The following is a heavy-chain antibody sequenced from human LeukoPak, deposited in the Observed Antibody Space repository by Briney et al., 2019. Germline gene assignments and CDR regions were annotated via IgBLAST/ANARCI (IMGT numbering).Heavy chain of an antibody. CDR3: ARAERGDPHYFDY. CDR1: GFTFSGYW. Sequence: GGSLRLSCAASGFTFSGYWMSWVRQAPGKGLEWVANIKQDGSNKYYADSVKGRFTISRDNSKNTLYLQMNSLRAEDTAVYYCARAERGDPHYFDYWGQGTLVTVSS. J-gene: IGHJ4*02. V-gene: IGHV3-7*04. D-gene: IGHD5-24*01. CDR2: IKQDGSNK.